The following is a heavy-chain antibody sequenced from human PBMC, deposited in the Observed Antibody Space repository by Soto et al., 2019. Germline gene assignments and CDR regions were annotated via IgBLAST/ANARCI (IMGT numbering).Heavy chain of an antibody. CDR2: ISNDGKNE. D-gene: IGHD2-8*02. CDR1: GFYFTVFG. J-gene: IGHJ4*02. Sequence: QVQLVESGGGVVQPGRSLRLSCEASGFYFTVFGMHWVRQAPGTGLEWVGVISNDGKNEYYSDSVRGRFTVSRDNYKHLLFLQMNSLRVEDTAVDFCAKTITTSGASTGRGAVSDNWGPGTQLSVSS. V-gene: IGHV3-30*18. CDR3: AKTITTSGASTGRGAVSDN.